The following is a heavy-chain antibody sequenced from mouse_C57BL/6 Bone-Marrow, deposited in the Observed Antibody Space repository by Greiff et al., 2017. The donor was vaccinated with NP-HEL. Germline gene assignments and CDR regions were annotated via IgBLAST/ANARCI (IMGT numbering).Heavy chain of an antibody. Sequence: QVQLQQPGAELVKPGASVKLSCKASGYTFTSYWMHWVKQRPGQGLEWIGMIHPNSGSTNYNEKFKSKATLTVDKSSSTAYMQLSSLTSEDSAVYYCARLAYYYGSSYEVAWFAYWGQGTLVTVSA. CDR1: GYTFTSYW. CDR3: ARLAYYYGSSYEVAWFAY. D-gene: IGHD1-1*01. V-gene: IGHV1-64*01. CDR2: IHPNSGST. J-gene: IGHJ3*01.